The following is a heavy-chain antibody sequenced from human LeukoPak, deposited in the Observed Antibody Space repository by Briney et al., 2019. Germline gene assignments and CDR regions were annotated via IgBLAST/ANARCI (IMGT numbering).Heavy chain of an antibody. CDR2: INPSGGST. Sequence: ASVKVSCKASGYTFTSYYMHWVQQAPGQGLEWMGIINPSGGSTSYAQKFQGRVTMTRDTSTSTVYMELSSLRSEDTAVYYCARGYYDSGIGAAFDIWGQGTMVTVSS. CDR1: GYTFTSYY. J-gene: IGHJ3*02. V-gene: IGHV1-46*01. CDR3: ARGYYDSGIGAAFDI. D-gene: IGHD3-22*01.